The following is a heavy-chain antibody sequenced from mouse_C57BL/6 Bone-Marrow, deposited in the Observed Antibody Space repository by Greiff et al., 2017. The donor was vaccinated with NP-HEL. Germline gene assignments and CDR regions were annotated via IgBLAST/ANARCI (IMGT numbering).Heavy chain of an antibody. CDR1: GYAFTNYL. Sequence: QVQLKQSGAELVRPGTSVKVSCKASGYAFTNYLIEWVKQRPGQGLEWIGVINPGSGGTNYNEKFKGKATLTADKSSSTAYMQLSSLTSEDSAVYFCARRETGHYFDYWGQGTTLTVSS. J-gene: IGHJ2*01. V-gene: IGHV1-54*01. CDR2: INPGSGGT. D-gene: IGHD4-1*01. CDR3: ARRETGHYFDY.